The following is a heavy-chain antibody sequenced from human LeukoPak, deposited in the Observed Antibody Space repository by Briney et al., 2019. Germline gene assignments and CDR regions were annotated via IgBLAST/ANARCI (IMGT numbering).Heavy chain of an antibody. CDR1: GGSISSSSYY. J-gene: IGHJ4*02. CDR3: TDGAVAQGQFED. V-gene: IGHV4-39*01. CDR2: IYYSGST. Sequence: TSSETLSLTCTVSGGSISSSSYYWGWIRQPPGKGLEWIGSIYYSGSTYYNPSLKSRVTISVDTSKNQFSLKLSSVTAADTAVYYCTDGAVAQGQFEDWGQGTLVTVSS. D-gene: IGHD6-19*01.